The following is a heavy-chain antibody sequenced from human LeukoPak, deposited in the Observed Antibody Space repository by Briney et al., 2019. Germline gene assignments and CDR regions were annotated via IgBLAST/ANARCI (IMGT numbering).Heavy chain of an antibody. J-gene: IGHJ4*02. CDR1: GGSFSSSNSF. CDR3: ARLLVVITGYYFDY. D-gene: IGHD3-22*01. Sequence: SETLSLTCAVSGGSFSSSNSFWGWLRQPPGKGLEWVGSIFYSGSTYYNPSLKSRVTISVDTSKDQFSLKLSSVTAADTAVYYCARLLVVITGYYFDYWGQGTLVTVSS. CDR2: IFYSGST. V-gene: IGHV4-39*01.